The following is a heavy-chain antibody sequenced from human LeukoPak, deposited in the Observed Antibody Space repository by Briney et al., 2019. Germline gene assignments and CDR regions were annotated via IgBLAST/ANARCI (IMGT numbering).Heavy chain of an antibody. J-gene: IGHJ4*02. CDR1: GGSISSYY. CDR2: IYYSGST. CDR3: ARGNFWSGYYLYFDY. V-gene: IGHV4-59*01. Sequence: SETLSLTCTVSGGSISSYYWSWIRQPPGKGLEWIGYIYYSGSTNYNPSLKGRVTISVDTSKNQFSLKLSSVAAADTAVYYCARGNFWSGYYLYFDYWGQGTLVTVSS. D-gene: IGHD3-3*01.